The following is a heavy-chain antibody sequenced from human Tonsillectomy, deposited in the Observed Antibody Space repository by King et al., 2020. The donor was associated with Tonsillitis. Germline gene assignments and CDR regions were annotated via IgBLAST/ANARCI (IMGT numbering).Heavy chain of an antibody. Sequence: VQLVESGPGLVKPSETLSLTCTVSGGSISSYYWSWLRQPPGKGLEWIGYIYYSGSTNYNPSLKSRVTISVDTSKNQFSLKLSSVTAADTAVYYCARVGGSGWYGVDYWGQGTLVTVSS. D-gene: IGHD6-19*01. CDR1: GGSISSYY. CDR2: IYYSGST. V-gene: IGHV4-59*01. CDR3: ARVGGSGWYGVDY. J-gene: IGHJ4*02.